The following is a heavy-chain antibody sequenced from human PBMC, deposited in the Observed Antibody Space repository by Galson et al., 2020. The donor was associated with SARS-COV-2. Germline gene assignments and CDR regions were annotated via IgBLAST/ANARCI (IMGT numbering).Heavy chain of an antibody. D-gene: IGHD5-12*01. CDR1: GYSFRNYF. CDR3: AREDGYSGYDGGWFDP. Sequence: ASVKVSCKTSGYSFRNYFMHWVRQAPGQGLEWIGWINPNSGGPNYAQKFQGRVTMTMDTSINTAYMELSSLRSDDTAVYYCAREDGYSGYDGGWFDPWGQGTLVTVSS. CDR2: INPNSGGP. J-gene: IGHJ5*02. V-gene: IGHV1-2*02.